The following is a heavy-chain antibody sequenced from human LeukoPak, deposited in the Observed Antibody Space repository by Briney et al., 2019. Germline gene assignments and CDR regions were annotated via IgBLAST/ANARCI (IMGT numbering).Heavy chain of an antibody. J-gene: IGHJ4*02. CDR1: GFTFCSYA. Sequence: PGGSLRLSCAASGFTFCSYAMQWVRQGLGKGLEWVAVISYDGINKYYTDSVKGRFTMSTDTSTNTLYLQMNSLKAEDTAVYSCARDGYYYGSGIYYIHVTSYFDYWGQGTLVTVSS. V-gene: IGHV3-30-3*01. CDR2: ISYDGINK. CDR3: ARDGYYYGSGIYYIHVTSYFDY. D-gene: IGHD3-10*01.